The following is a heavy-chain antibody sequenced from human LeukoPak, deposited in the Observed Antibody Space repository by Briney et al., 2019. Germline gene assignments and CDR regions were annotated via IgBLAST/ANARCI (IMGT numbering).Heavy chain of an antibody. CDR2: IYYSGST. Sequence: SETLSLTCTVSGGSISSYYWSWIRQPPGKGLEWIGYIYYSGSTNYNPSLKSRVTISVDTSKNQFSLKLSSVTAADTAVYYCARASSIQLWFPFDYWGQPTLVTLSS. CDR1: GGSISSYY. D-gene: IGHD5-18*01. CDR3: ARASSIQLWFPFDY. J-gene: IGHJ4*01. V-gene: IGHV4-59*01.